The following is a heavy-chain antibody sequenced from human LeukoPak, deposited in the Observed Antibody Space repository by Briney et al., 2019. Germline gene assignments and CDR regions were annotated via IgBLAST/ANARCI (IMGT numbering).Heavy chain of an antibody. J-gene: IGHJ1*01. D-gene: IGHD6-19*01. CDR3: ARGTSSGWSSKYFQH. CDR2: INHSGST. V-gene: IGHV4-34*01. Sequence: PSETLSLTCAVYGGSFSGYYWSWIRQPPGKGLEWIGEINHSGSTNYNPSLKSRVTISVDASKNQFSLKLSSVTAADTAVYYCARGTSSGWSSKYFQHWGQGTLVTVSS. CDR1: GGSFSGYY.